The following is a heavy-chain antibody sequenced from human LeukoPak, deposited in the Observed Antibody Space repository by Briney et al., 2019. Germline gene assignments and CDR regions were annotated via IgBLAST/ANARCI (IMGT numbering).Heavy chain of an antibody. Sequence: KSSETLSLTCAVYGGSFSGYYWGWIRQPPGKGREGGVEINHSGSTNYNPSLKSRVTISVDTSNNEFCLQMSSVSAADTAVYYCARVRLLYEPWFDPWGQGTLVTVSS. J-gene: IGHJ5*02. V-gene: IGHV4-34*01. CDR1: GGSFSGYY. D-gene: IGHD5/OR15-5a*01. CDR2: INHSGST. CDR3: ARVRLLYEPWFDP.